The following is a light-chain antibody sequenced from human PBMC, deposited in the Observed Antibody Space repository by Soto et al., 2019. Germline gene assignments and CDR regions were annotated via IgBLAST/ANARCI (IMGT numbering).Light chain of an antibody. CDR2: AAS. Sequence: EIVLTQSPGILSLSPGERATLSCRASQSVGTSLAWYQQKPGQAPRLLIYAASNRATGIPARFSGSGSGTDFTLTISSLEPEDSAVYYCQQRSDWPPSLTFGGGTKVDI. J-gene: IGKJ4*01. V-gene: IGKV3-11*01. CDR1: QSVGTS. CDR3: QQRSDWPPSLT.